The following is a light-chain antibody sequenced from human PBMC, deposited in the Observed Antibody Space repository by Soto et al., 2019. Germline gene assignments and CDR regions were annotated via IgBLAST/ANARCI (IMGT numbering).Light chain of an antibody. V-gene: IGKV1-27*01. CDR3: QNYNGPPWT. Sequence: DIQMTQSPSSLSASVGDRVTITCRASQDISDYLAWYQQKPGQVPKLPISAASTLQSGVPSRFRGSASGTDFTLTITGLQPDDFATYYCQNYNGPPWTFGQGTKVEIQ. CDR1: QDISDY. J-gene: IGKJ1*01. CDR2: AAS.